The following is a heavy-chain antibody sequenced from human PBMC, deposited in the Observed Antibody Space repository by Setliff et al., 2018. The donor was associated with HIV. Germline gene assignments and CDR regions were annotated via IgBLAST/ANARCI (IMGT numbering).Heavy chain of an antibody. Sequence: SETLSLTCTVSGGSITSHYWSWIRQPPGKGLEWIGYIYYRGSANYNSPLKSRVTMSIDTSTNQFSLKLTSVTTADTAMYYCAGRGGYNDWYFDYWGQGALVTVSS. J-gene: IGHJ4*02. CDR3: AGRGGYNDWYFDY. CDR1: GGSITSHY. V-gene: IGHV4-59*11. D-gene: IGHD5-12*01. CDR2: IYYRGSA.